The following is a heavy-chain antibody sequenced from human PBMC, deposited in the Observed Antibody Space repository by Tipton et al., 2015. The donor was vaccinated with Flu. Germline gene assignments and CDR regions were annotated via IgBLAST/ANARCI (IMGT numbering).Heavy chain of an antibody. D-gene: IGHD2-2*01. CDR2: IKQGGSEK. CDR3: ARTRGGYCSATICYADYFDL. J-gene: IGHJ4*02. V-gene: IGHV3-7*01. CDR1: GFTFNTYW. Sequence: SLRLSCAASGFTFNTYWMSWVRQAPGKGLEWVANIKQGGSEKYYVDSVKGRFTISRDNAKNSLYLQMNSLRADDTATYYCARTRGGYCSATICYADYFDLRGQGTLVTVSS.